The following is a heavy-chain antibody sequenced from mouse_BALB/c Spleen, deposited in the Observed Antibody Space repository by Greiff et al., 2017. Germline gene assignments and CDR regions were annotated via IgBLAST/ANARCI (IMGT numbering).Heavy chain of an antibody. V-gene: IGHV5-6-3*01. D-gene: IGHD1-1*02. CDR1: GFTFSSYG. J-gene: IGHJ3*01. CDR2: INSNGGST. Sequence: EVQRVESGGGLVQPGGSLKLSCAASGFTFSSYGMSWVRQTPDKRLELVATINSNGGSTYYPDSVKGRFTISRDNAKNTLYLQMSSLKSEDTAMYYCAREGTMGFAYWGQGTLVTVSA. CDR3: AREGTMGFAY.